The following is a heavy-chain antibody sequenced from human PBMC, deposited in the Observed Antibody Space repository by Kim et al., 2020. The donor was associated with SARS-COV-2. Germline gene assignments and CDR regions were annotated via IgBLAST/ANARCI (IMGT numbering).Heavy chain of an antibody. D-gene: IGHD1-26*01. V-gene: IGHV1-69*01. J-gene: IGHJ4*02. CDR3: ASWGSGSPGY. CDR2: TA. Sequence: TANYAQKFQGRVTITADDSTSTAYMELSSLRSEDTAVYYCASWGSGSPGYWGQGTLVTVSS.